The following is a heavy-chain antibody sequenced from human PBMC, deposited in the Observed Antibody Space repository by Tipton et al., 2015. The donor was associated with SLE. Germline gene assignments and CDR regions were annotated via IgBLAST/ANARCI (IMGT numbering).Heavy chain of an antibody. CDR1: GQTISRSSHC. D-gene: IGHD7-27*01. J-gene: IGHJ2*01. CDR2: IYTSGST. Sequence: TLSLTCAVSGQTISRSSHCWGWIRQPPGKGLEWIGRIYTSGSTNYNPSLRSRLITSMDTSKNQFSLELNSVTAADTAVYYCARQAPNWGPTDWYFDLWGRGTLVTVSS. V-gene: IGHV4-61*02. CDR3: ARQAPNWGPTDWYFDL.